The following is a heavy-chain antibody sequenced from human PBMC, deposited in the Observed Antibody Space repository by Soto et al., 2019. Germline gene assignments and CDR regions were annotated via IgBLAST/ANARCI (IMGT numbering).Heavy chain of an antibody. V-gene: IGHV4-4*02. CDR2: IYHSGST. D-gene: IGHD2-2*01. CDR1: GGAISSSNW. Sequence: QVQLQESGPGLVKPSGTLSLTCAVSGGAISSSNWWSWVRQPPGEGLEWIGEIYHSGSTNYNPSLRSRVTISVDKSKNQFSLKLSSVTAADTAVYYCARLQGYCSSTSCYGGVGFDPWGQGTLVTVSS. J-gene: IGHJ5*02. CDR3: ARLQGYCSSTSCYGGVGFDP.